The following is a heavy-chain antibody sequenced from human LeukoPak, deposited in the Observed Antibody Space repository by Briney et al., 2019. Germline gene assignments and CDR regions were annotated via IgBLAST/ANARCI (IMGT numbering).Heavy chain of an antibody. CDR2: ITGSGSST. J-gene: IGHJ3*02. Sequence: PGGSLRLSCAASGFTFSSYAMSWVRQAPGKGLEWVSGITGSGSSTYYADSVRGQFTISRDNAKNTLYLQMNSLRAEDTAVYYCAKLIGFVGGDAFDIWGQGTMVTVSS. CDR1: GFTFSSYA. V-gene: IGHV3-23*01. CDR3: AKLIGFVGGDAFDI. D-gene: IGHD3-16*01.